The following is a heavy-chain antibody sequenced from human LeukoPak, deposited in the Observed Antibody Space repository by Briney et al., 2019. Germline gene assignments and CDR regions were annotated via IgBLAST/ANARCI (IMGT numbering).Heavy chain of an antibody. Sequence: SQTLSLTCAISGDSVSSNSGAWNWIRQSPSRGLEWLGRTYYRSKWYNDYAVSVKSRITINPDTSKNQFSLQLNSVTPEDTAVYYCARGTYSSSQYYYGMDVWGQGTTVTVSS. V-gene: IGHV6-1*01. J-gene: IGHJ6*02. D-gene: IGHD6-13*01. CDR3: ARGTYSSSQYYYGMDV. CDR2: TYYRSKWYN. CDR1: GDSVSSNSGA.